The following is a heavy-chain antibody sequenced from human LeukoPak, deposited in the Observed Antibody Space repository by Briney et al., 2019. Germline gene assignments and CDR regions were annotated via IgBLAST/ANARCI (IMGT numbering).Heavy chain of an antibody. CDR2: INPNSGGT. D-gene: IGHD6-19*01. CDR1: GYTFTGYY. J-gene: IGHJ5*02. Sequence: ASVKVSCKASGYTFTGYYMHWVRQAPGQGLEWMGWINPNSGGTNYAQKFQGWVTMTRDTSISTAYMELSRLRSDDTAVYYCARDSGVAGGGWFDPWGQGTLVTVSS. V-gene: IGHV1-2*04. CDR3: ARDSGVAGGGWFDP.